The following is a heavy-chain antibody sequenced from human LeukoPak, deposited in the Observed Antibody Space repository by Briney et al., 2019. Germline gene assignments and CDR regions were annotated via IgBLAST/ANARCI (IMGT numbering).Heavy chain of an antibody. V-gene: IGHV1-69*13. CDR1: GGTFSSYA. J-gene: IGHJ5*02. CDR2: IIPIFGTA. D-gene: IGHD3-3*01. Sequence: SVKVSCKASGGTFSSYAISWVRQAPGQGLEWMGGIIPIFGTANYAEKFQGRVTITADESTSTAYMELSSLRSEDTAVYYCARATMRGFLDRFDPWGQGTLVTVSS. CDR3: ARATMRGFLDRFDP.